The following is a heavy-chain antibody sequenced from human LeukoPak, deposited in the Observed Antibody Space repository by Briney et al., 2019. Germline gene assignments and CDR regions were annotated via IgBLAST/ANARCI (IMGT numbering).Heavy chain of an antibody. CDR1: DGSISSGDYY. J-gene: IGHJ4*02. CDR3: TRGTDITVAGNY. V-gene: IGHV4-61*08. D-gene: IGHD6-19*01. CDR2: IYYSGRT. Sequence: PSQTLSLTCTVSDGSISSGDYYWYWIRQPPGKGLEWIGYIYYSGRTNYNPSLKSRITMSVDTAKNQFYLKLSSVTAAATAVCYCTRGTDITVAGNYWGQGTLVTASP.